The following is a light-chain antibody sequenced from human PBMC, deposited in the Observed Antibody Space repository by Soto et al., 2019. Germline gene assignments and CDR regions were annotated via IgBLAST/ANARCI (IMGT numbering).Light chain of an antibody. CDR2: GAS. CDR1: QSVSNNY. CDR3: QQYGSSPQT. V-gene: IGKV3-20*01. J-gene: IGKJ1*01. Sequence: EIVLTQSPGTLSLSPGERATLSCRASQSVSNNYLAWYQQKPGQAPRLLIYGASSRASGIPDRFSGSGSGTDFTLTISRLEPDDFAVYYCQQYGSSPQTFGQGTKVDIK.